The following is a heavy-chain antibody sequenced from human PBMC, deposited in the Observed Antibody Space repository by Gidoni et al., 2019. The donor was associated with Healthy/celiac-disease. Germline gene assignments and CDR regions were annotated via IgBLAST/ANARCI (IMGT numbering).Heavy chain of an antibody. Sequence: QVQLVQSGAEVKKPGASVKVSCKASGYTFTSYGISWVGQAPGQGLEWMGWISAYNVNTNYAQKLQGRVTMTTDTSTSTAYMELRSLRSDDTAVYYCARIPRVFGYCSGGSCYPPDWYFDLWGRGTLVTVSS. CDR3: ARIPRVFGYCSGGSCYPPDWYFDL. V-gene: IGHV1-18*01. J-gene: IGHJ2*01. CDR2: ISAYNVNT. CDR1: GYTFTSYG. D-gene: IGHD2-15*01.